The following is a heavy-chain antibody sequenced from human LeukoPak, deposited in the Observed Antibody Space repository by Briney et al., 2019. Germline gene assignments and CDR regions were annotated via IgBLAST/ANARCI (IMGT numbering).Heavy chain of an antibody. CDR3: AKGLEIAAAGILFY. CDR2: ISGSGGST. J-gene: IGHJ4*02. Sequence: PGGSLRLSCAASGFTFSSYAMSWVRQAPGKGLEWVSAISGSGGSTYYADPVKGRFTISRDNSKNTLYLQMNNLRAEDTAVYYCAKGLEIAAAGILFYWGQGTLVTVSS. CDR1: GFTFSSYA. D-gene: IGHD6-13*01. V-gene: IGHV3-23*01.